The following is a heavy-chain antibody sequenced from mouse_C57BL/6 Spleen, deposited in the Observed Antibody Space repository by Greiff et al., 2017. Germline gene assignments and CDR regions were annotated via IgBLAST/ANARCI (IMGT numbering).Heavy chain of an antibody. Sequence: QVHVKQPGAELVRPGSSVKLSCKASGYTFTSYWMHWVKQRPIQGLEWIGNIDPSDSETHYNQKFKDKATLTVDKSSSTAYMQLSSLTSEDSAVYYCARWNWDDYFDYWGQGTTLTVSS. CDR3: ARWNWDDYFDY. V-gene: IGHV1-52*01. CDR1: GYTFTSYW. CDR2: IDPSDSET. D-gene: IGHD4-1*01. J-gene: IGHJ2*01.